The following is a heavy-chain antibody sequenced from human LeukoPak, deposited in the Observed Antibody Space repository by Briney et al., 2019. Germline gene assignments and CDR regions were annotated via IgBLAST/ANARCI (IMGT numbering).Heavy chain of an antibody. CDR2: IYPGDSDT. D-gene: IGHD2-2*01. CDR1: GYSFTSYW. J-gene: IGHJ4*02. Sequence: GESLKISCKGSGYSFTSYWIGWVRHMPGKGLEWMGIIYPGDSDTRYSPSFQGQVTISADKSISTAYLQWSSLKASDTAMYYCARRERVPAALIDYWGQGTLVTVSS. CDR3: ARRERVPAALIDY. V-gene: IGHV5-51*01.